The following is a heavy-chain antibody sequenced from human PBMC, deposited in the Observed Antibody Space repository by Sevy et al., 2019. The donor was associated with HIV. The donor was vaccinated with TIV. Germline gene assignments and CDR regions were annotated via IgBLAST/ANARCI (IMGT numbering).Heavy chain of an antibody. J-gene: IGHJ5*02. Sequence: ASVKVSCKASGGTFSSYAISWVRQAPGQGLEWMGGIIPIFGTANYAQKFQGRVTITADESTSTAYMELGSLGSEDTAVYYCARAEYYYDSSGYYSNWFDPWGQGTLVTVSS. D-gene: IGHD3-22*01. CDR2: IIPIFGTA. CDR1: GGTFSSYA. CDR3: ARAEYYYDSSGYYSNWFDP. V-gene: IGHV1-69*13.